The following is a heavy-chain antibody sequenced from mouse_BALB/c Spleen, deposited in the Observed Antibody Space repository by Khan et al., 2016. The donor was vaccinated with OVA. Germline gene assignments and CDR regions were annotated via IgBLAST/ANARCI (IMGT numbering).Heavy chain of an antibody. J-gene: IGHJ2*01. CDR1: GYSITSGYA. CDR3: ARSNYYGYYFDY. Sequence: EVQLQESGPGLVKPSQSLSLTCTVTGYSITSGYAWNWIRQFPGNKLEWMGYISYSDFTNYNPSLKSRISITRDTSKNQFFLQLSSVTTEDTATYYCARSNYYGYYFDYRGQGATLTVSS. D-gene: IGHD1-1*01. V-gene: IGHV3-2*02. CDR2: ISYSDFT.